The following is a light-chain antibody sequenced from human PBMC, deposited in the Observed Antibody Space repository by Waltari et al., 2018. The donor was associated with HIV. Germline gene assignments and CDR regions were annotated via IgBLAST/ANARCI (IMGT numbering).Light chain of an antibody. CDR3: QSYDSSLSAWV. Sequence: QSVLTQPPSVSGAPGQRVTISCTGRSSNIGAGYDVHWYQQLPGKAPKLLIYGNTNRPSGVPDRFSGSKSDTSASLAITGLQAEDEADYYCQSYDSSLSAWVFGGGTKLTVL. V-gene: IGLV1-40*01. J-gene: IGLJ3*02. CDR1: SSNIGAGYD. CDR2: GNT.